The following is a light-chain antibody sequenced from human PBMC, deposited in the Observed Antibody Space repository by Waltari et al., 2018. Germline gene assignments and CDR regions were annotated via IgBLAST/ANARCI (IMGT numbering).Light chain of an antibody. V-gene: IGKV1-5*03. J-gene: IGKJ1*01. CDR1: QSINSG. CDR2: KAS. Sequence: DIQMTQFPSTLSASVGDRLTITSRASQSINSGLAWYQQKPGKAPKLLIYKASSLESGVPSRFSGSGSGTEFTLTISSLQPDDFATYYCQQYNSYEWTFGQGTKVAIK. CDR3: QQYNSYEWT.